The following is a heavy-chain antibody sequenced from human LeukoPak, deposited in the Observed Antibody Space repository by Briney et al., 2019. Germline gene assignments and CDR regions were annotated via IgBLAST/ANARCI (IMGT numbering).Heavy chain of an antibody. D-gene: IGHD1-1*01. Sequence: SETLSLTCTVSGGSVSSGSYYWSWIRQPPGKGLEWIGSIYYSGSTYYNPSLKSRVTISVDTSKNQFSLKLSSVTAADTAVYYCARLAVERSIDYWGQGTLVTVSS. CDR3: ARLAVERSIDY. CDR2: IYYSGST. J-gene: IGHJ4*02. V-gene: IGHV4-39*01. CDR1: GGSVSSGSYY.